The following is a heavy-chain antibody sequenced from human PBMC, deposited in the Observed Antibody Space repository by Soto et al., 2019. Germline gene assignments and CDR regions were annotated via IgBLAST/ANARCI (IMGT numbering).Heavy chain of an antibody. D-gene: IGHD7-27*01. CDR1: GFTLTSLA. J-gene: IGHJ4*02. Sequence: QVHLVQSATEVKRPGASVKVSCQTSGFTLTSLAFQWVRRPPGQGPEWRGWINAGNGNTKYSRRFQGRITITRDTAASTAYMELDSLTSEDTALFYCARAPINPKWGVTMFDYWGQGTLVTVSS. CDR3: ARAPINPKWGVTMFDY. CDR2: INAGNGNT. V-gene: IGHV1-3*01.